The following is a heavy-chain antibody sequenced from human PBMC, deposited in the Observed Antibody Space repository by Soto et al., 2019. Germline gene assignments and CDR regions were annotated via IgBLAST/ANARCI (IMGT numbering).Heavy chain of an antibody. J-gene: IGHJ4*02. Sequence: QVYLLQSGAEVKKVGASVKVSCKTSGYTFSAYYVNWARRAPGRGLQWLGWINPSNEVTTFAEFFQGRITMTRDTSTTAVHMELNRFTSAAAADYYSMRGGWGDSPIDYWGQGTQVTVSS. V-gene: IGHV1-2*02. CDR1: GYTFSAYY. D-gene: IGHD1-26*01. CDR2: INPSNEVT. CDR3: MRGGWGDSPIDY.